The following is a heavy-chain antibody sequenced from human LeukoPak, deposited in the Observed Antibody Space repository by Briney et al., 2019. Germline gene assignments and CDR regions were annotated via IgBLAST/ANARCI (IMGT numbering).Heavy chain of an antibody. Sequence: GGSLRLSCAASAFTFSSYAMHWVRQAPGKGLEWVAVISYDGSNKYYADSVKGRFTISRDNSKNALYLQMNSLRAEDTAVYYCARLIEWELPRGGFDYWGQGTLVTVSS. CDR3: ARLIEWELPRGGFDY. D-gene: IGHD1-26*01. V-gene: IGHV3-30*04. CDR1: AFTFSSYA. CDR2: ISYDGSNK. J-gene: IGHJ4*02.